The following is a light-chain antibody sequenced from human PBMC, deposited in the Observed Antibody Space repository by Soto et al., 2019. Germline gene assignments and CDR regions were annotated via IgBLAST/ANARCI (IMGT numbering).Light chain of an antibody. V-gene: IGKV3-20*01. CDR3: QQYGGSRSN. CDR2: GAS. Sequence: EIVLAQSPGTLALSPGERATLSCRASQSVTNSYLAWYQQKPGQAPRLLIYGASSRATGIQDRFSVSGSGTDFTLTITRLEPEDVAVYYCQQYGGSRSNFGQGTKLEIK. J-gene: IGKJ2*02. CDR1: QSVTNSY.